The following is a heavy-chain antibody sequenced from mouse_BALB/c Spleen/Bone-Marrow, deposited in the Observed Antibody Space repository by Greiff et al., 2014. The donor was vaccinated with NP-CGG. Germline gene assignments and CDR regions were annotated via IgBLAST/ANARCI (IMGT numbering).Heavy chain of an antibody. CDR2: INPDSRTI. V-gene: IGHV4-1*02. Sequence: EVQLVESGGGLVQPGGSLKFSCAASGFDFSRYWMSWVRQAPGKGLEWIGEINPDSRTINYSPSLKDKFIISRDNAKNTLYLRLNKVRSEDTALYYCARPDYYGYLNYWGQGTTLTVSS. D-gene: IGHD1-1*01. J-gene: IGHJ2*01. CDR3: ARPDYYGYLNY. CDR1: GFDFSRYW.